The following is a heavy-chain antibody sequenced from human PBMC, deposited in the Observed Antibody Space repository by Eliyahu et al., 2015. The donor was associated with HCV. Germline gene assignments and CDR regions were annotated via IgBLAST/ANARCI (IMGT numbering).Heavy chain of an antibody. V-gene: IGHV4-39*01. CDR2: IYYSGST. J-gene: IGHJ5*02. D-gene: IGHD6-13*01. CDR1: GGSIXSSSYY. Sequence: QLQESGPGLVKPSETLSLTCTVSGGSIXSSSYYWGWIRQPPGKGLEWIGSIYYSGSTYYNPSLKSRVTISVDTSKNQFSLKLSSVTAADTAVYYCARRMLAAAGTFSPLPFDPWGQGTLVTVSS. CDR3: ARRMLAAAGTFSPLPFDP.